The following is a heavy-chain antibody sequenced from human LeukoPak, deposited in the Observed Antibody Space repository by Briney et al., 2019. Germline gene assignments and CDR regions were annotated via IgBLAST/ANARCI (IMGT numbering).Heavy chain of an antibody. CDR3: AKASWVSNVDAVL. Sequence: PGGSLRLSCAASGFTFSSYAMSWVRQAPARGLEWVSSLRGDGETFYADSVKGRFTLSRDDSRNTVYLQMNNLRVEDTAVFYCAKASWVSNVDAVLWGQGTLVTVSS. CDR2: LRGDGET. D-gene: IGHD3-16*01. V-gene: IGHV3-23*01. CDR1: GFTFSSYA. J-gene: IGHJ4*02.